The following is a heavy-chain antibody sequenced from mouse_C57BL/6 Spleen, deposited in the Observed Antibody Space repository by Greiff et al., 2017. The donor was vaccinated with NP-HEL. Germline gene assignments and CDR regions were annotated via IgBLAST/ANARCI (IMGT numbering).Heavy chain of an antibody. CDR2: INPSNGGT. D-gene: IGHD3-2*02. Sequence: QVQLQQSGTELVKPGASVRLSYKASGYTFTSYWMHWVKQRPGQGLEWIGNINPSNGGTNYNEKFKSKATLTVDKSSSTAYMQLSSLTSEDSAVYYCASSRQLRSGFAYWGQGTLVTVSA. V-gene: IGHV1-53*01. CDR3: ASSRQLRSGFAY. J-gene: IGHJ3*01. CDR1: GYTFTSYW.